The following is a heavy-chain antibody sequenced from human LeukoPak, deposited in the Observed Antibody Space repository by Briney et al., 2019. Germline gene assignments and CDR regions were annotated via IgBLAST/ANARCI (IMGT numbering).Heavy chain of an antibody. Sequence: ASVKVSCKASGYTFTSYGISWVRQAPGQGLEWMGWISAYNGNTNYAQKLQGRVTMTTDTSTSTAYMELRSLRSDDTAVYYCATATMVRGVTAFDIWGQGTMVTVSS. CDR1: GYTFTSYG. CDR2: ISAYNGNT. V-gene: IGHV1-18*01. D-gene: IGHD3-10*01. CDR3: ATATMVRGVTAFDI. J-gene: IGHJ3*02.